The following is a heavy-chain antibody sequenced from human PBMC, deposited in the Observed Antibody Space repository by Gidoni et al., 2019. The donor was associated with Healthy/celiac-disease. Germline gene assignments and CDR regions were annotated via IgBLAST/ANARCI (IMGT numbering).Heavy chain of an antibody. CDR3: ARHSRDYGLGWFDP. J-gene: IGHJ5*02. V-gene: IGHV4-39*01. CDR1: GGSISSSSYY. Sequence: QLQLQESGPGLVKPSETLSLTGTVPGGSISSSSYYWGWIRQPPGKGLEWIGSIYYSGSTYYNPSLKSRVTISVDTSKNQFSLKLSSVTAADTAVYYCARHSRDYGLGWFDPWGQGTLVTVSS. D-gene: IGHD4-17*01. CDR2: IYYSGST.